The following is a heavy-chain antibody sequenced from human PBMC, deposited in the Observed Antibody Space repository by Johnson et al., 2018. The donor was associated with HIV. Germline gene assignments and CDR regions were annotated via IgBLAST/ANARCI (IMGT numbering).Heavy chain of an antibody. Sequence: VQLVESGGRLVRPGESLGLSCATSGFTFSNYWMTWVRQAPGKGLEWVANIKQDGSEKYYVDSVKGRFTISRDNAKNSLYLQMNSLRAEDTAVYYCARKNGRWLQDGAFDIWGQGTMVTVSS. V-gene: IGHV3-7*03. J-gene: IGHJ3*02. CDR1: GFTFSNYW. D-gene: IGHD5-24*01. CDR2: IKQDGSEK. CDR3: ARKNGRWLQDGAFDI.